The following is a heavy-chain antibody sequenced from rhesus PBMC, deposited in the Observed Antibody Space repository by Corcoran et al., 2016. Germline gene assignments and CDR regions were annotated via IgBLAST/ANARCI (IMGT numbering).Heavy chain of an antibody. D-gene: IGHD4-35*01. V-gene: IGHV3S5*01. J-gene: IGHJ4*01. CDR3: AKRENYGNYGYFDY. Sequence: EVQLVETGGGLVQPGGSLRLSCAASGFTFSSYGMSWVRQAPGKGLEWVSGISYTGGRTYYADSVKGRFTISRDNSNNTLSLQMNSLRAEDTAVYYCAKRENYGNYGYFDYWGQGVLVTVSS. CDR1: GFTFSSYG. CDR2: ISYTGGRT.